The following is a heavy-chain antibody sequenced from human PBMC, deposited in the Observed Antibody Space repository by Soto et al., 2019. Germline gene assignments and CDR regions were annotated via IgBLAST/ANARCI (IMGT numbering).Heavy chain of an antibody. CDR2: IYYSGST. CDR3: AREVVVAATEERYFDL. CDR1: GGSISSSSYY. J-gene: IGHJ2*01. V-gene: IGHV4-39*01. Sequence: QLQLQESGPGLVKPSETLSLTCTVSGGSISSSSYYWGWIRQHPGKGLEWIGSIYYSGSTYYNPSLKSRVTISVDTSKTQFSLKLSSVTAADTAVYYCAREVVVAATEERYFDLWGRGTLVTVSS. D-gene: IGHD2-15*01.